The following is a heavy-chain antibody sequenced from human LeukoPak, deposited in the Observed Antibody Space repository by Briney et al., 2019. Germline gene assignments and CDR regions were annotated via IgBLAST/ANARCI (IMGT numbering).Heavy chain of an antibody. CDR1: GLTFSSYG. Sequence: GGSLRLSCAASGLTFSSYGMHWVRQAPGKGLEWVAVISYHGSNKYYADSVKGRFTISRDNSKNTLYLQMNSLSAEDTAVYYCATDQYSSGWSFDYWGQGTLVTVSS. J-gene: IGHJ4*02. V-gene: IGHV3-30*03. CDR2: ISYHGSNK. D-gene: IGHD6-19*01. CDR3: ATDQYSSGWSFDY.